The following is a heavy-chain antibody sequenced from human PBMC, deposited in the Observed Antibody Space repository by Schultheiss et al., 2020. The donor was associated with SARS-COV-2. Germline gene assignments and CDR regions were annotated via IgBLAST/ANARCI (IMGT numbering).Heavy chain of an antibody. J-gene: IGHJ3*02. Sequence: GGSLRLSCAASGFTFSSYSMNWVRQAQGKGLEWVSSISSSSSYIYYADSVKGRFTISRDNAKNSLYLQMNSLRAEDTAVYYCARGAKVVTHAFDIWGQGTMVTVSS. CDR3: ARGAKVVTHAFDI. CDR1: GFTFSSYS. D-gene: IGHD3-22*01. CDR2: ISSSSSYI. V-gene: IGHV3-21*01.